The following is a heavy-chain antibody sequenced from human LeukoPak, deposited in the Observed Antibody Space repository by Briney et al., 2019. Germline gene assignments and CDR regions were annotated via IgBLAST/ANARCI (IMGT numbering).Heavy chain of an antibody. Sequence: GGSLRLSCAASGFTFSSDPMNWVRQAPGKGLEWISNIRSDGDDFYADTVKGRFTISRGNAKNSLYLQMNSLKGEDTAVYYCVRDVHWAFDMWGQGTMVTVSS. CDR2: IRSDGDD. CDR3: VRDVHWAFDM. D-gene: IGHD6-6*01. CDR1: GFTFSSDP. V-gene: IGHV3-48*01. J-gene: IGHJ3*02.